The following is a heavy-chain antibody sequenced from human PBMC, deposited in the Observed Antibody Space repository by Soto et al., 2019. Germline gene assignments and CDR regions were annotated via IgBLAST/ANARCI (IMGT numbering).Heavy chain of an antibody. CDR1: GFTFSNYD. CDR3: ARDPRPGATSGHDFDY. Sequence: GGSLRLSCSASGFTFSNYDMVWVRQAPGKGLEYISAITSHGHITYYADSVKGRFTISRDNSKNTLSLKMNSLRAEDTAVYYCARDPRPGATSGHDFDYWGQGTLVTVSS. CDR2: ITSHGHIT. D-gene: IGHD1-26*01. J-gene: IGHJ4*02. V-gene: IGHV3-64*04.